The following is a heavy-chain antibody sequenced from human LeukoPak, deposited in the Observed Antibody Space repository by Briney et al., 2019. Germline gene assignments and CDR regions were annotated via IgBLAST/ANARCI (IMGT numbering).Heavy chain of an antibody. CDR2: ISSSSTI. D-gene: IGHD3-10*01. J-gene: IGHJ4*02. V-gene: IGHV3-48*01. CDR3: ARRYGSGSSDY. Sequence: GGSLRLSCAASGFTFSSYSMNWVRQAPGKGLEWVSYISSSSTIYYADSVKGRFTISRDNAKNSLYLQMNSLRAEDTAVYYCARRYGSGSSDYWGQGTLVTVSS. CDR1: GFTFSSYS.